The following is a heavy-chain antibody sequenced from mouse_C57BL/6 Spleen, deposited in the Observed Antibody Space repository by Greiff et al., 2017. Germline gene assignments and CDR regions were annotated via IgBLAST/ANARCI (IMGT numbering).Heavy chain of an antibody. J-gene: IGHJ3*01. CDR2: IYPGDGDT. D-gene: IGHD2-3*01. CDR1: GYAFSSSW. CDR3: ARAFLYDGYYVPWFAY. Sequence: VKLQQSGPELVKPGASVKISCKASGYAFSSSWMNWVKQRPGKGLEWIGRIYPGDGDTNYNGKFKGKATLTADKSSSTAYMQLSSLTSADSAVYFCARAFLYDGYYVPWFAYWGQGTLVTVSA. V-gene: IGHV1-82*01.